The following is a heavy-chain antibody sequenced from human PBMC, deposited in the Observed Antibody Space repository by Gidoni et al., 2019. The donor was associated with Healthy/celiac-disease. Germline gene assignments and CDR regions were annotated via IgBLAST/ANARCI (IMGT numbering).Heavy chain of an antibody. CDR2: ISSSSSYI. J-gene: IGHJ6*02. V-gene: IGHV3-21*01. Sequence: EVQLVESGGGLVKPGGSLRLSCAASGFTFSSYSMNWVRQAPGKGLEWVSSISSSSSYIYYADSVKGRFTISRDNAKNSLYLQMNSLRAEDTAVYYCARDQQLFYGDYISTGYGMDVWGQGTTVTVSS. CDR1: GFTFSSYS. CDR3: ARDQQLFYGDYISTGYGMDV. D-gene: IGHD4-17*01.